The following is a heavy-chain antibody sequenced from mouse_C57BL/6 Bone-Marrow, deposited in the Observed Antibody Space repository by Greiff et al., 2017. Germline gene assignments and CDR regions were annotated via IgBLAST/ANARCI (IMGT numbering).Heavy chain of an antibody. V-gene: IGHV5-6*01. CDR2: ISSGGSYT. J-gene: IGHJ2*01. CDR3: ARQWYDYLDY. Sequence: EVKVVESGGDLVKPGGSLKLSCAASGFTFSSYGMSWVRQTPDKRLEWVATISSGGSYTYYPDSVKGRFTISSDNAKNTLYLQMSSLKSEDTAMYYSARQWYDYLDYWGQGTTLTVSS. CDR1: GFTFSSYG. D-gene: IGHD2-1*01.